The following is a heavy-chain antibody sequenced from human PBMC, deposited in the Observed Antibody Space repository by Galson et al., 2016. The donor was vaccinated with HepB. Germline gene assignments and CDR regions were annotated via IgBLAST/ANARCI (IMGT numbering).Heavy chain of an antibody. D-gene: IGHD6-6*01. CDR3: ARGLDMWTARGFFDY. CDR2: ISNGGSTI. V-gene: IGHV3-11*01. CDR1: GFTFSDYY. Sequence: SLRLSCAASGFTFSDYYMSWIRQAPGKGLEWVSYISNGGSTIHYADSVKGRFTISRDNAKDSLYLQMNSLRAEDTAVYYCARGLDMWTARGFFDYWGQGTLVTVSS. J-gene: IGHJ4*02.